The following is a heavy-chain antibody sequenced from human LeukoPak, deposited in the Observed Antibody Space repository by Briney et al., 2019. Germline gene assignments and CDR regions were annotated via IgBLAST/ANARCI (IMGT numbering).Heavy chain of an antibody. D-gene: IGHD2-15*01. Sequence: GGSLRLSCTASGFAFSDYNVNWVRQAPEKGLEWVSSISSRSSYVHYADSVKGRFTVSRDNAWDSLYLQMNSLRAEDTAVYYCARDRCSSGSNCNYYYGMDVWGQGTTVTVSS. CDR2: ISSRSSYV. V-gene: IGHV3-21*06. CDR1: GFAFSDYN. J-gene: IGHJ6*02. CDR3: ARDRCSSGSNCNYYYGMDV.